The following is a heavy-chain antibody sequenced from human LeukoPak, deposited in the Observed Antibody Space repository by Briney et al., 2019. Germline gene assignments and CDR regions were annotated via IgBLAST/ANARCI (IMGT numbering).Heavy chain of an antibody. CDR1: GFTSSSYW. V-gene: IGHV3-7*01. CDR3: ARHLSGVTGYTYGRGIDY. D-gene: IGHD5-18*01. Sequence: GGSLRLSCAASGFTSSSYWMSWVRQAPGKGLEWVANIKKDGSDKYYVDSVKGRFTISRDNPKTSLYLQMNSLRAEDTAIYYCARHLSGVTGYTYGRGIDYWGQGTLVTVSS. J-gene: IGHJ4*02. CDR2: IKKDGSDK.